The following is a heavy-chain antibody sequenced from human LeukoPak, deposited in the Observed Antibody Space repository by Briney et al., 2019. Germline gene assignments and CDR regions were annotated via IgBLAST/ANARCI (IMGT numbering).Heavy chain of an antibody. Sequence: PGGSLRLSCAASGFMFSSYEMYWVRQAPGKGLEWVSYINPGGTTMYYADSVSGRFTISRDNAKNSLFLQMNSLRADDTAVYFCALWAVASDFDYWGQGSLVTVSS. D-gene: IGHD6-19*01. J-gene: IGHJ4*02. CDR3: ALWAVASDFDY. CDR1: GFMFSSYE. CDR2: INPGGTTM. V-gene: IGHV3-48*03.